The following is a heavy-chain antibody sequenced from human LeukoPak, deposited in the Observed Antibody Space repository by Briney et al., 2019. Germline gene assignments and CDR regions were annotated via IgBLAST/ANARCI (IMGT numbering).Heavy chain of an antibody. CDR3: ATKQWLAPPPDS. V-gene: IGHV3-74*01. CDR2: INTDGTVT. CDR1: GFTFSKYW. J-gene: IGHJ4*02. D-gene: IGHD6-19*01. Sequence: GGSLRLSCAASGFTFSKYWMLWVGQAPGKGLESVSRINTDGTVTTYADSVKGRFTVSRDDADNTMFLQMNSVRDEDTAVYYCATKQWLAPPPDSWGQGTPVTVSS.